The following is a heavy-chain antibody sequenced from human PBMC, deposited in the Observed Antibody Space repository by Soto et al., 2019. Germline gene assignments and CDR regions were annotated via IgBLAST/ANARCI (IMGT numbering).Heavy chain of an antibody. CDR3: ARDVGLKGWAHRYYGMDV. CDR1: GCTFSSYS. J-gene: IGHJ6*02. CDR2: ISSSSSYI. V-gene: IGHV3-21*01. D-gene: IGHD1-26*01. Sequence: PGGSLRLSCAASGCTFSSYSMNCVRQAPGKGLEWVSSISSSSSYIYYADSVKGRFTISRDNAKNSLYLQMNSLRAEDTAVYYCARDVGLKGWAHRYYGMDVWGQGTTVTVSS.